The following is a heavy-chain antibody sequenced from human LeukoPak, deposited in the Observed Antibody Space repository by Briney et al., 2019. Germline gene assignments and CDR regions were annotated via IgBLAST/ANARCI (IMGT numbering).Heavy chain of an antibody. D-gene: IGHD2-2*01. Sequence: GESLRLSCAASGFTFTNYVMSWVRQAPGKGLEWVSGISGSGGRTFYADSVKGRFSISRDNSKNTLSLQMNSLRADDTAVYYCAKDSWRDQLPFIFDYWGQGILVTVSS. CDR2: ISGSGGRT. V-gene: IGHV3-23*01. CDR1: GFTFTNYV. CDR3: AKDSWRDQLPFIFDY. J-gene: IGHJ4*02.